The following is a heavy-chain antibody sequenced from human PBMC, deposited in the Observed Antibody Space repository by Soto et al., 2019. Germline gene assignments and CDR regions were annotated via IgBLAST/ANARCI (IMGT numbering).Heavy chain of an antibody. CDR2: IFSSDDK. D-gene: IGHD5-12*01. J-gene: IGHJ4*02. CDR1: GFSLNTDGMG. Sequence: QVTLKEAGPVLVKRTETLTLTCTVSGFSLNTDGMGVSWIRQPPGKALEWLAQIFSSDDKSYSASLKSRLSISKDSSGSQVVLSVTNMDPVDTATYYCARIRGYDSLVPVDYWGQGILVTVSS. CDR3: ARIRGYDSLVPVDY. V-gene: IGHV2-26*01.